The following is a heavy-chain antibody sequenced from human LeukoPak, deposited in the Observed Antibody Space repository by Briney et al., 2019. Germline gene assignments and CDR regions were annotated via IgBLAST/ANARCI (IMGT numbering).Heavy chain of an antibody. J-gene: IGHJ4*02. D-gene: IGHD2-15*01. Sequence: PGGSLRLSCAASGVTFSSYAMSWVRQAPGKGLEWVSAISGSGGSTYSADSVKGRFTISRDNSKNTLYLQMNSLRAEDTAIYYCAKTPGVYCSGGSCYVDYWGQGTLVTVSS. CDR2: ISGSGGST. CDR3: AKTPGVYCSGGSCYVDY. CDR1: GVTFSSYA. V-gene: IGHV3-23*01.